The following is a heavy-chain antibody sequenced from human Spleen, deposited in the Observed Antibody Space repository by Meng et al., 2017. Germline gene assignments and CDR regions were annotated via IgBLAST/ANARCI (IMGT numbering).Heavy chain of an antibody. Sequence: GGSLRLSCAASGFTFSSYSMHWVRQAPGKGLEWVAVISYDGNNKYYADSVKGRFTISRDNAKNSLYLQMNSLRAEDTAVYYCARDSARDYDSSGYYSYYYYGMDVWGQGTTVTVSS. CDR3: ARDSARDYDSSGYYSYYYYGMDV. CDR1: GFTFSSYS. D-gene: IGHD3-22*01. V-gene: IGHV3-30*07. J-gene: IGHJ6*02. CDR2: ISYDGNNK.